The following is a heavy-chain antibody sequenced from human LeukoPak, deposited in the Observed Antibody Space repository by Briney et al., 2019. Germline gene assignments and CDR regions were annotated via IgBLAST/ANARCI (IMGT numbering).Heavy chain of an antibody. CDR3: AREGGDPRWLDP. CDR1: GGSISSYY. V-gene: IGHV4-4*07. CDR2: INTSGST. Sequence: SETLSLTCTVSGGSISSYYWTWIRQSAGKGLEWIGRINTSGSTNYNPSLRSRVTMSVNTSKNQFSLNLTSVTAADTAVYFCAREGGDPRWLDPWGQGTLVTVSS. D-gene: IGHD6-25*01. J-gene: IGHJ5*02.